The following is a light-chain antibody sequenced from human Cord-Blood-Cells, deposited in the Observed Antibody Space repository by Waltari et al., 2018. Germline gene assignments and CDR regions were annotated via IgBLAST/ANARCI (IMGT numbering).Light chain of an antibody. Sequence: DIVMTQSPDSLAVSLGERATINCKSSQRVLYSSNNKNYLAWYQQKPGQHPKLIIYWASTRESGVPDRFSGSGSGTDFTLTISSLQAEDVAVYYCQQYYSTPWTFGQGTKVEIK. CDR3: QQYYSTPWT. CDR2: WAS. V-gene: IGKV4-1*01. J-gene: IGKJ1*01. CDR1: QRVLYSSNNKNY.